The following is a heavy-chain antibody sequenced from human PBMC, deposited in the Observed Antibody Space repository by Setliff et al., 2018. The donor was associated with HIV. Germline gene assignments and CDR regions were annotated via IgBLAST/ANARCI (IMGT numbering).Heavy chain of an antibody. CDR1: GGTFSSYA. Sequence: PRASVKVSCKASGGTFSSYAISWVRQAPGQGLQWMGGIIPIVGIANYVQKFQGRVTITADKSTSTVYMEFSSLRSEDTAVYYCARGARDMIVVIGGDAFDIWGQGTMVTVSS. CDR3: ARGARDMIVVIGGDAFDI. V-gene: IGHV1-69*10. CDR2: IIPIVGIA. D-gene: IGHD3-22*01. J-gene: IGHJ3*02.